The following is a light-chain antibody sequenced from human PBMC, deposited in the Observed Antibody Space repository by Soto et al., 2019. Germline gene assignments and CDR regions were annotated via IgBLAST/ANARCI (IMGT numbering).Light chain of an antibody. CDR2: DAS. CDR1: QSISSY. Sequence: DVQMTQSPSALSASVGDRVTISCRASQSISSYLNWYQQKPGKAPKLLIYDASTLQRGVPSRFSGSGYGTHFTLTITTLQPEDFATYYCQQNDISPRTVGQGTKVDIK. V-gene: IGKV1-39*01. CDR3: QQNDISPRT. J-gene: IGKJ1*01.